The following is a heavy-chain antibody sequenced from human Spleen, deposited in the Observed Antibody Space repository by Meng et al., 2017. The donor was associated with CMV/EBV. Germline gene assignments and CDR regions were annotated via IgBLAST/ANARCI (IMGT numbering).Heavy chain of an antibody. CDR2: IYYSGSS. CDR3: AREYSSSWYYYYGMDV. CDR1: GGSISSYY. V-gene: IGHV4-59*01. D-gene: IGHD6-13*01. J-gene: IGHJ6*02. Sequence: SETLSLTCNVSGGSISSYYWTWIRQPPGKGLEWIGFIYYSGSSNHNPSLKGRVTMSVDLSRNQFSLRLRSVTAADTAVYYCAREYSSSWYYYYGMDVWGQGTTVTVSS.